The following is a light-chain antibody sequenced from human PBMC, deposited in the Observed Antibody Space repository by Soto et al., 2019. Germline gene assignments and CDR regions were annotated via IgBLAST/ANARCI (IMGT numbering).Light chain of an antibody. CDR2: DAF. CDR3: QQYDDWPLT. J-gene: IGKJ4*02. CDR1: QNIKTR. V-gene: IGKV3-15*01. Sequence: ERVMTQSPATLSLSPGERATLSCRASQNIKTRLAWYQQRPGQAPRLLIYDAFTRATGIPARFSGSASGTEFTITLSSLQSEDFAVYYCQQYDDWPLTLGGGTKVEIK.